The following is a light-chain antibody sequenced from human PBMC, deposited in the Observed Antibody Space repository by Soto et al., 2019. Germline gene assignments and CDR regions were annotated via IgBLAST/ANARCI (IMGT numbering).Light chain of an antibody. J-gene: IGLJ1*01. Sequence: QSVLTQPASVSGSPGQSITISCTGTSSDVGSYNLVSWYQQHPGKAPKLMIYEVSKRPSGVSNRFSGSKSGNTASLTISGLQAGDEADYYCCSYAGTPRVFGTGTKVTVL. CDR3: CSYAGTPRV. CDR2: EVS. CDR1: SSDVGSYNL. V-gene: IGLV2-23*02.